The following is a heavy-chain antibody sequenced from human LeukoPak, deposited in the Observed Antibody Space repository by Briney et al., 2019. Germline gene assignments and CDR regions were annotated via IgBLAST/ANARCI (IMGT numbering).Heavy chain of an antibody. Sequence: PGGSLRLSCAASGFTFSNYDMTWVRQAPGKGLEWVSAISGNGGYTYYADSTKGRFTISRDNSKNTLYLQMNSLRAEDTAVYYCAKFRGYSYGPIGYWGQGTLVTVSS. J-gene: IGHJ4*02. CDR3: AKFRGYSYGPIGY. V-gene: IGHV3-23*01. CDR2: ISGNGGYT. CDR1: GFTFSNYD. D-gene: IGHD5-18*01.